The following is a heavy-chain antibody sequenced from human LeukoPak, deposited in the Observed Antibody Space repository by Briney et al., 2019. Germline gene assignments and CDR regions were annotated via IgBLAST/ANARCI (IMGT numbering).Heavy chain of an antibody. D-gene: IGHD3-3*01. V-gene: IGHV4-61*08. CDR1: GGSISSGDYY. CDR2: IYYSGST. CDR3: AREGAYDFWSGTDAFDI. Sequence: SETLSLTCTVSGGSISSGDYYWSWIRQPPGKGLEWIGYIYYSGSTNYNPSLKSRVTISVDTSKNQFSLKLSSVTAADTAVYYCAREGAYDFWSGTDAFDIWGQGTMVTVSS. J-gene: IGHJ3*02.